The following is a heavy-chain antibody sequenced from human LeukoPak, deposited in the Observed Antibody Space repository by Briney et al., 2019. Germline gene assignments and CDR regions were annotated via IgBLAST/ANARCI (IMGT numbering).Heavy chain of an antibody. J-gene: IGHJ5*02. V-gene: IGHV4-34*01. D-gene: IGHD3-16*01. CDR2: INHSGGT. CDR1: GGSFSGYY. Sequence: SETLSLTCAVYGGSFSGYYWTWIRQPPGKGLEWIGEINHSGGTNYNPSLKSRVTISVDTSKNQFSLKLNSVTAADTAVYYCARHYGPWGQGTLVTVSS. CDR3: ARHYGP.